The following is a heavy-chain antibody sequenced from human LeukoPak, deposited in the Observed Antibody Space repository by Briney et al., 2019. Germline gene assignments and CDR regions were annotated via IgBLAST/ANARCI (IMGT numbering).Heavy chain of an antibody. J-gene: IGHJ4*02. CDR2: INTNTGNP. CDR1: GYTFSSNA. CDR3: ARVDVGGDSSY. Sequence: ASVKVSCKASGYTFSSNAINWVRQAPGQGLEWMGWINTNTGNPTYAQGFTGRFVFSLDTSVSTAYLQISNLKAEDTAVYYCARVDVGGDSSYWGQGTLVTVSS. D-gene: IGHD4-23*01. V-gene: IGHV7-4-1*02.